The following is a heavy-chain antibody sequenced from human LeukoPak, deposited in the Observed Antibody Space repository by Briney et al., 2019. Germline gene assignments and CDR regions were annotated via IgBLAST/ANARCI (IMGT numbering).Heavy chain of an antibody. CDR3: ARDLKDHYGMDV. CDR2: IWYDGSNR. J-gene: IGHJ6*02. Sequence: GRSVRLSCAASGLNFCSYGMHWVRQARDTRAECVSVIWYDGSNRYYADCVKGRFPICRDNSTSTLHLQMDSLRAEDTAVYYCARDLKDHYGMDVWGQGTTVTVSS. CDR1: GLNFCSYG. V-gene: IGHV3-33*01. D-gene: IGHD2-15*01.